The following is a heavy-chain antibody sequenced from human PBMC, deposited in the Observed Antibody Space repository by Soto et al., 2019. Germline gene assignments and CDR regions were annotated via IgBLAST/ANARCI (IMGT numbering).Heavy chain of an antibody. Sequence: PGGSLRLSCAASGFTLSSYAMSWVRQAPGKGLEWVSGINNNGDSTYYADSVKGRFTISRDNSKNTLYLQMNSLRAEDTAVYYCAKTYYDILTGSAPDYWGQGTLVTVSS. V-gene: IGHV3-23*01. CDR2: INNNGDST. J-gene: IGHJ4*02. D-gene: IGHD3-9*01. CDR3: AKTYYDILTGSAPDY. CDR1: GFTLSSYA.